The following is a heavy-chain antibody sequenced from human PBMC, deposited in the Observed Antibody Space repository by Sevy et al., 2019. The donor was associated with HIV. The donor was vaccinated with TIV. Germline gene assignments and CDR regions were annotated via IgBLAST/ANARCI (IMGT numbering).Heavy chain of an antibody. CDR1: GFTFSNYA. V-gene: IGHV3-23*01. CDR3: ARKYDSSGYFDY. J-gene: IGHJ4*02. D-gene: IGHD3-22*01. Sequence: GGSLRLSCAASGFTFSNYAMNWVRQAPGKGLEWVSGIGGSGGSGDKTNYADPVKGRFTISRDDSKNSLYLQLNSLRAEDTAIYYCARKYDSSGYFDYWGQGTLVTVSS. CDR2: IGGSGGSGDKT.